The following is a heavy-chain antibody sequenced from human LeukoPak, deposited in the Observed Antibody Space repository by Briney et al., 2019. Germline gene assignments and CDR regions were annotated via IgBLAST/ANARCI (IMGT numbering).Heavy chain of an antibody. Sequence: GGSLRLSCAASGFTFSSYWMHWVRQAPGKGLVGVSRINSDGSSTSYADSVKGRFTISRDNAKNTLYLQMNSLRAEDTAVYYCARDDYGDYRINFQHWGQGTLVTVSS. CDR3: ARDDYGDYRINFQH. J-gene: IGHJ1*01. CDR2: INSDGSST. CDR1: GFTFSSYW. D-gene: IGHD4-17*01. V-gene: IGHV3-74*01.